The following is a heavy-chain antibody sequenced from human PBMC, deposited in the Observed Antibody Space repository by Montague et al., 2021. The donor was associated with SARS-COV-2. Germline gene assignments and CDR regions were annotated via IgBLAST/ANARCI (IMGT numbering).Heavy chain of an antibody. CDR1: GDSISSSW. Sequence: SETLSLTCAVSGDSISSSWCSWVRQPPAQRLQWIGEIFHDGSSSSNYNPALKSRVTISIDTSKNQFFLRLSSVTAAATALYFCTRDRSKGIDDWGQGALVTVSS. CDR2: IFHDGSS. D-gene: IGHD2/OR15-2a*01. J-gene: IGHJ4*02. CDR3: TRDRSKGIDD. V-gene: IGHV4-4*02.